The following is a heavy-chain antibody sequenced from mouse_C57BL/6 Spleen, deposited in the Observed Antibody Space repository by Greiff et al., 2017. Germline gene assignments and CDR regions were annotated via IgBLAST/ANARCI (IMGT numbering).Heavy chain of an antibody. Sequence: QVHVKQSGAELVRPGASVTLSCKASGYTFTDYEMHWVKQTPVHGLEWIGAIDPETGGTAYNQKFKGKAILTADKSSSTAYMELRSLTSEDSAVYYCTRFTTTVVDAMDYWGQGTSVTVSS. CDR2: IDPETGGT. CDR3: TRFTTTVVDAMDY. CDR1: GYTFTDYE. D-gene: IGHD1-1*01. J-gene: IGHJ4*01. V-gene: IGHV1-15*01.